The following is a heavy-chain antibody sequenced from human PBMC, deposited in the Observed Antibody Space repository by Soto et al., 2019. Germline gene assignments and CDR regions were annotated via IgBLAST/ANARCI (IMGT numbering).Heavy chain of an antibody. V-gene: IGHV3-23*01. D-gene: IGHD3-3*01. CDR3: ASRRSGWYFDL. Sequence: EVQLLESGGGLVQPGGSLRLSCAASGFTFSSYAMSWVRQAPGKGLEWVSVISGVGGSTYYANSVKGRFTISRDNSKNALHLQMNRLRAGETAVYYCASRRSGWYFDLWGRGTLVTVSS. CDR2: ISGVGGST. CDR1: GFTFSSYA. J-gene: IGHJ2*01.